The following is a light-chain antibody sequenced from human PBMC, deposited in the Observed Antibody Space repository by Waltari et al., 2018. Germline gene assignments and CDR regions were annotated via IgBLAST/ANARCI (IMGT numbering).Light chain of an antibody. CDR3: QQYYTTPPT. J-gene: IGKJ4*01. CDR1: QSVLYRSNNKNC. Sequence: DIVMTQSPDSLAVSLGEGATINCKSSQSVLYRSNNKNCLAWYQQKPGQSPKLLIYWTSTRESGVPDRFSGGGSGTDFTLTISSLQAEDVAVYYCQQYYTTPPTFGGGTKVEIK. V-gene: IGKV4-1*01. CDR2: WTS.